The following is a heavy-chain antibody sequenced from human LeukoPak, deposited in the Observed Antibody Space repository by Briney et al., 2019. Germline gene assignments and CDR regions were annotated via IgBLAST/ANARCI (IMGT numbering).Heavy chain of an antibody. CDR1: GFTFSSYA. D-gene: IGHD3-3*01. Sequence: PGRSLRLSCAASGFTFSSYAMSWVRQAPGKGLEWVSAISGSGGSTYYTDSVKGRFTISRDNSKNTLYLQMNSLRAEDTAVYYCANWAPFWSGYPLDIWGQGTMVTVSS. J-gene: IGHJ3*02. V-gene: IGHV3-23*01. CDR2: ISGSGGST. CDR3: ANWAPFWSGYPLDI.